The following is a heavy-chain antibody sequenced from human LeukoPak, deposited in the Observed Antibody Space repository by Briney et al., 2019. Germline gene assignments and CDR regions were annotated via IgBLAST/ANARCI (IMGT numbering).Heavy chain of an antibody. V-gene: IGHV1-18*01. CDR3: ARSGPAVVSLYYFDY. CDR1: GYTFTSYG. D-gene: IGHD4-23*01. J-gene: IGHJ4*02. CDR2: ISAYNGNT. Sequence: ASVKVSCKASGYTFTSYGISWARQAPGQGLEWMGWISAYNGNTNYAQKLQGRVTMTTDTSTSTAYMELRSLRSDDTAVYYCARSGPAVVSLYYFDYWGQGTLVTVSS.